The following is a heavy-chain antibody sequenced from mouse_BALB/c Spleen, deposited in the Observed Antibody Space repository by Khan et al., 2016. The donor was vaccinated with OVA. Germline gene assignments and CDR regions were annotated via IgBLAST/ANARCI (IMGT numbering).Heavy chain of an antibody. J-gene: IGHJ2*01. CDR2: TDTANGNT. V-gene: IGHV14-3*02. CDR1: GYNIKDIY. CDR3: RISTINA. Sequence: VQLQQPGAELVKPAASLKLSCTASGYNIKDIYIHWVKQRPEKGLERIRRTDTANGNTKYDPKFQGKATITADTSSNTAYLQLSSLTSEDTAVYYCRISTINAWGQGTTLTVSS.